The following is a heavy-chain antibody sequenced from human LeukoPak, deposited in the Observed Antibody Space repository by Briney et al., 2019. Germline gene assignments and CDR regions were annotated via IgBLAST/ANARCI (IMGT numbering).Heavy chain of an antibody. D-gene: IGHD7-27*01. V-gene: IGHV4-39*07. CDR1: GGSISSSSYY. CDR2: IYYSGST. CDR3: ASEERLLGYFDY. Sequence: PSETLSLTCTVSGGSISSSSYYWGWIRQPPGKGLEWIGSIYYSGSTYYNPSLKSRVTLSVDTSKNQFSLKLSSVTAADTAVYYCASEERLLGYFDYWGQGTLVTVSS. J-gene: IGHJ4*02.